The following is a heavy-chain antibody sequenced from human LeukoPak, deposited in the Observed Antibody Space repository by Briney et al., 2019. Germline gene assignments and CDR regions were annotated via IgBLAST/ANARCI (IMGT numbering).Heavy chain of an antibody. CDR1: GLTFTNYA. Sequence: HPGGSLRLSCAASGLTFTNYAMSWVRQTPGKGLEWVSAIGGSGGGTYYADSVKGRFTISRDNSKNTLYLQMNILRTEDTAVYYCAKEGTPQVSTWYDLWGQGTQVIVSS. CDR3: AKEGTPQVSTWYDL. J-gene: IGHJ5*02. CDR2: IGGSGGGT. D-gene: IGHD3-10*01. V-gene: IGHV3-23*01.